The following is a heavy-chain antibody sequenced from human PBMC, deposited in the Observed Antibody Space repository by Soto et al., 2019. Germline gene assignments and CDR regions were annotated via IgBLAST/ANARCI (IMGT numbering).Heavy chain of an antibody. J-gene: IGHJ4*02. V-gene: IGHV3-53*01. CDR3: ARDVGGGYYDY. CDR1: GFTVSSNY. Sequence: GESLKISCAASGFTVSSNYMNWVRQAPGKGLEWVSVIFSGGNTYYADSVKARFTNSRDNSKNMLYLQMNSLKADDTAVYYCARDVGGGYYDYWGQGTLVTVSS. CDR2: IFSGGNT. D-gene: IGHD3-16*01.